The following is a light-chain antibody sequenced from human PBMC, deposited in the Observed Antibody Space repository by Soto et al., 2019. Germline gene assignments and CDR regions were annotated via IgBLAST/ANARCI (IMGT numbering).Light chain of an antibody. CDR1: QDIITW. J-gene: IGKJ5*01. Sequence: DIQMTQSPSSVSASVGDRVSIXXRASQDIITWLAWYQQKPGKAPKILIYTASNLQSGVPARFSGSGSGTEFTLTISSLQPDDFATYYCQQYNTYSTFGQGTRLEIK. CDR3: QQYNTYST. CDR2: TAS. V-gene: IGKV1D-16*01.